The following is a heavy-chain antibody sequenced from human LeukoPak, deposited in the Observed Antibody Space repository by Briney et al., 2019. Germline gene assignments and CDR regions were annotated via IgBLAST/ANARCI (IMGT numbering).Heavy chain of an antibody. V-gene: IGHV3-48*03. CDR2: ISSSGNTI. CDR1: EFTFTSYE. J-gene: IGHJ3*02. CDR3: ARGPSIAARYDAFDI. Sequence: GGSLRLSCAASEFTFTSYELNWVRQAPGKGLEWVSYISSSGNTISYADSVKGRFTISRDNAKNSLYLQVISLRAEDTAVYYCARGPSIAARYDAFDIWGQGTLVTVSS. D-gene: IGHD6-6*01.